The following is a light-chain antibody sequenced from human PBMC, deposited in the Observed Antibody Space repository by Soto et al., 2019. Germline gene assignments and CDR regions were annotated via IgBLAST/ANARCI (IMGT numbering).Light chain of an antibody. J-gene: IGLJ2*01. Sequence: QSVLTQPPSVSGATGRRVTISCTGGSSNIGAGYDVHWYQQLPGTAPKLPIYGNSSRPSGVPDRFSGSKSGTSASLAITGLQAEDESDYYCQSYDSSLSVVFGGGTKLTV. CDR3: QSYDSSLSVV. CDR1: SSNIGAGYD. CDR2: GNS. V-gene: IGLV1-40*01.